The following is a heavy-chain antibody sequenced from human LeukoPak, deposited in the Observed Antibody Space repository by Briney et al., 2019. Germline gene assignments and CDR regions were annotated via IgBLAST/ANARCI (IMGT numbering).Heavy chain of an antibody. D-gene: IGHD6-13*01. CDR3: ARDRDSSRTFDI. V-gene: IGHV3-11*06. CDR1: GFTFSHYY. J-gene: IGHJ3*02. Sequence: GGSLRLSCAASGFTFSHYYMSWIRQAPGKGLEWVSYISSSSSYTNYADSVKGRFTISRDNAKNSLYLQMNSLRAEDTAVYYCARDRDSSRTFDIWGQGTMVTVSS. CDR2: ISSSSSYT.